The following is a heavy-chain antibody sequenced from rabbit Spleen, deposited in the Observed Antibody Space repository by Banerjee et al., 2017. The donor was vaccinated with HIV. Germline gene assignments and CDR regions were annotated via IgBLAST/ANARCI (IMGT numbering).Heavy chain of an antibody. J-gene: IGHJ4*01. D-gene: IGHD1-1*01. CDR1: GFSFSSGYD. CDR2: IYTGNSKT. CDR3: TRDDGSGHYIDGYFNL. V-gene: IGHV1S45*01. Sequence: QEQLVESGGGLVQPEGSLTLTCKASGFSFSSGYDMCWVRQAPGKGLEWIACIYTGNSKTYYASWAKGRFTISKTSSTTVTLQVTSLTAADTATYFCTRDDGSGHYIDGYFNLWGQGTLVTVS.